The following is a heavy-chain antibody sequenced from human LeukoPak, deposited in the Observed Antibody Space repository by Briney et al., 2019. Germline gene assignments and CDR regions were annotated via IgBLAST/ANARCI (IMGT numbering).Heavy chain of an antibody. Sequence: ASVKVSCKASGYTFTRNAIHWVRQAPGQRLEWMAWINAGNGNTKYSQKFQGRVTFSRDTSASTAYMELSSLRSEDTAVYYCARRHDTSGLDYWGQGTLVTVSS. CDR1: GYTFTRNA. V-gene: IGHV1-3*01. D-gene: IGHD3-22*01. CDR2: INAGNGNT. CDR3: ARRHDTSGLDY. J-gene: IGHJ4*02.